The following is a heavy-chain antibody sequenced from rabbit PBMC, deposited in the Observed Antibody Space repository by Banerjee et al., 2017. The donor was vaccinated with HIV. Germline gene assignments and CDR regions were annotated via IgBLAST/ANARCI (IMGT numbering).Heavy chain of an antibody. CDR3: ARTYRGGSGYLYTFKL. CDR2: IYSSSGSA. V-gene: IGHV1S45*01. CDR1: GFDFSSSYW. Sequence: EESGGGLVQPEGSLTLTCKASGFDFSSSYWICWVRQAPGKGLEWIACIYSSSGSAYYASWAKGRFTISKTSSTTLTLQMTSLTDADTATYFCARTYRGGSGYLYTFKLWGPGTLVTVS. J-gene: IGHJ4*01. D-gene: IGHD1-1*01.